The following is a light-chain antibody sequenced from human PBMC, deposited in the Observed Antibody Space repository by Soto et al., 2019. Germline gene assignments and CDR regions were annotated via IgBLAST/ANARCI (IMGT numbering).Light chain of an antibody. CDR1: QPVSSNF. CDR2: GVS. J-gene: IGKJ5*01. CDR3: QPYGNSPIT. V-gene: IGKV3-20*01. Sequence: ELVLTQSPGTLSLSPGESAALSCRASQPVSSNFLAWYQQKPGQAPRLLIYGVSSRASGIPDRFFGSGSGTDFTLTMNRLETEGFKVYYCQPYGNSPITFGQGKRLEIK.